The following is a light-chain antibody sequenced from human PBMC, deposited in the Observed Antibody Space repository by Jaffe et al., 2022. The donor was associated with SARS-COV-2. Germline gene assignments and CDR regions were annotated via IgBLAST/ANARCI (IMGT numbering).Light chain of an antibody. Sequence: SYELTQPPSVSVAPGQTARITCGGDRIGRKSVFWYQQKPGQAPLLVIYNDKDRPSGIPERFSGSYSDNTATLTITGVEVGDEADYYCHVWDTSSDGVFGGGTRVTVL. CDR2: NDK. V-gene: IGLV3-21*02. CDR3: HVWDTSSDGV. CDR1: RIGRKS. J-gene: IGLJ3*02.